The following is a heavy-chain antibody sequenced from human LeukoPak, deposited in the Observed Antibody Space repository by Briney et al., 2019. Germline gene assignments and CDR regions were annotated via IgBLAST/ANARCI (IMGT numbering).Heavy chain of an antibody. CDR2: FDPEDGET. CDR3: ATDSPWVVFGGSSSWYYFDY. J-gene: IGHJ4*02. CDR1: GYTLTELS. V-gene: IGHV1-24*01. Sequence: ASVKVSCKVSGYTLTELSMHWVRQAPGKGLEWMGGFDPEDGETIYAQKFQGRVTMTEDTSTGTAYMELSSLRSEDTAVYYCATDSPWVVFGGSSSWYYFDYWAREPWSPSPQ. D-gene: IGHD6-13*01.